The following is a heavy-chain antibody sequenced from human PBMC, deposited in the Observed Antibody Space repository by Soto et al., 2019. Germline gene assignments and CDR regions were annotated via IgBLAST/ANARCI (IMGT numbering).Heavy chain of an antibody. CDR2: IIPIFGTA. CDR3: ARASYSGSLSTGWGY. CDR1: GGTFSSYA. D-gene: IGHD1-26*01. Sequence: GASVKVSCKASGGTFSSYAISWVRQAPGQGLEWMGGIIPIFGTANYAQKFQGRVTITADESTSTAYMELSSLRSEDTAVYYCARASYSGSLSTGWGYWGQGTLVTVSS. J-gene: IGHJ4*02. V-gene: IGHV1-69*13.